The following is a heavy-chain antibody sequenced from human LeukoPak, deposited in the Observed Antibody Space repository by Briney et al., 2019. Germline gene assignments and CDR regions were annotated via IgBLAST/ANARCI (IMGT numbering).Heavy chain of an antibody. CDR1: GGTFSSYA. CDR2: IIPIFGTA. Sequence: GASVKVSCKASGGTFSSYAISWVRQAPGQGLEWMGGIIPIFGTANYAQKFQGRVTITADESTSTAYMELSSLRSEDTAVYYCRFGDYYYYYGMDVWGKGTTVTVSS. D-gene: IGHD3-10*01. J-gene: IGHJ6*04. V-gene: IGHV1-69*13. CDR3: RFGDYYYYYGMDV.